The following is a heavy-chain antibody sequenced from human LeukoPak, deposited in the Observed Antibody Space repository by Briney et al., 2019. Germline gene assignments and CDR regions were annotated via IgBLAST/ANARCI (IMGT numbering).Heavy chain of an antibody. CDR1: GGSFSGYY. V-gene: IGHV4-34*01. D-gene: IGHD1-26*01. CDR3: AAGPWELDF. Sequence: PSETLSLTCAVYGGSFSGYYWSWIRQPPGKGLEWIGEINHSGNTNYNPSLKSRATISVDTSNNQFSLRLTSVTAADTAMYYCAAGPWELDFWGQGTLVTVSS. J-gene: IGHJ4*02. CDR2: INHSGNT.